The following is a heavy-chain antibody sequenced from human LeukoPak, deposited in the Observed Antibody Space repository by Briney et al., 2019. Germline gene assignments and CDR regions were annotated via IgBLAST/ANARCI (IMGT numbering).Heavy chain of an antibody. CDR2: INHSGST. J-gene: IGHJ4*02. V-gene: IGHV4-34*01. CDR3: ARVLGDYVWGSYRSYYLDY. Sequence: SETLSLTCAVYGGSFSGYYWSWIRQPPGKGLEWIGEINHSGSTNYNPSLKSRVTISVDTSKNQFSLKLSSVTAADTAVYYCARVLGDYVWGSYRSYYLDYWGQGTLVTVSS. D-gene: IGHD3-16*02. CDR1: GGSFSGYY.